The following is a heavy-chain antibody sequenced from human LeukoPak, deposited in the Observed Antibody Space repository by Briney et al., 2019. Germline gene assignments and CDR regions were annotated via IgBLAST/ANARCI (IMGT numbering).Heavy chain of an antibody. CDR2: IYHSGST. D-gene: IGHD3-22*01. Sequence: SETLSLTCAVSGYSISSDNYWVWIRQPPGQGLEWTGGIYHSGSTYYNPSLKSRVTISVDTSKNPFSLKLSSVTTADTAVYYCARAPRDSSSDKYMRRFDYWGQGTLVTVSS. CDR3: ARAPRDSSSDKYMRRFDY. V-gene: IGHV4-38-2*01. J-gene: IGHJ4*02. CDR1: GYSISSDNY.